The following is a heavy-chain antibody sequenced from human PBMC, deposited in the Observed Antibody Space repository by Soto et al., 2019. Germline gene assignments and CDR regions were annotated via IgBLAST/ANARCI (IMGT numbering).Heavy chain of an antibody. D-gene: IGHD2-21*01. CDR1: GFTFTNAW. CDR2: VKSKSDGETT. CDR3: STDRRIASSDY. J-gene: IGHJ4*02. V-gene: IGHV3-15*01. Sequence: EVQLVESGGGLVKPGASLRLSCAASGFTFTNAWMGWVRQAPGKGLEWVGRVKSKSDGETTDYAAPVKGRFTISRDDSKNTLYLQMNSLNAEDTAVYYCSTDRRIASSDYWGQGNLVTVSS.